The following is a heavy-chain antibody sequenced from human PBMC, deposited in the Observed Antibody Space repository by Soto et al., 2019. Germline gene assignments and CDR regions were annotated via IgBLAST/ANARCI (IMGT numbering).Heavy chain of an antibody. V-gene: IGHV1-69*12. Sequence: QVQLVQSGAEVTKPGSSVKVSCKASGGTFSIYGISWVRQAPGQGLEWMGGIIPMFGTANYAQKFQGRVTITADEPTMSAYMELSSLRSEDTAVYYCASRDDDNSEGPWGQGTLLTVSS. CDR3: ASRDDDNSEGP. D-gene: IGHD1-1*01. J-gene: IGHJ5*02. CDR2: IIPMFGTA. CDR1: GGTFSIYG.